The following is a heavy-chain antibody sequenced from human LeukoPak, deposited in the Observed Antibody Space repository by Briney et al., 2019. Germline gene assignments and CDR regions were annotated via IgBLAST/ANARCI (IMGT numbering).Heavy chain of an antibody. Sequence: PSETLSLTCTVSGGSISSYYWSWIRQPPGKGLEWIGYIYYSGSTNYNPSLKSRVTILVDTSKNQFSLKLSSVTAADTAVYYCARGGGFLEWFENWGQGTLVTVSS. CDR3: ARGGGFLEWFEN. V-gene: IGHV4-59*01. CDR1: GGSISSYY. J-gene: IGHJ4*02. D-gene: IGHD3-3*01. CDR2: IYYSGST.